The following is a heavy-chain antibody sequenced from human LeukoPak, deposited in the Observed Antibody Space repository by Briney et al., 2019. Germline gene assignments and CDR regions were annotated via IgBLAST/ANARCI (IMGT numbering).Heavy chain of an antibody. CDR2: IYSGGST. CDR1: GFTVSRNY. J-gene: IGHJ4*02. D-gene: IGHD3-22*01. V-gene: IGHV3-53*01. CDR3: ARETVHYYDSSGPKGDYFDY. Sequence: GGSLRLSCAASGFTVSRNYMTWVRQAPGKGLEWVSVIYSGGSTYYADSVKGRFTISRDNSKNTLYLQMNSLRAEDTAVYYCARETVHYYDSSGPKGDYFDYWGQGTLVTVSS.